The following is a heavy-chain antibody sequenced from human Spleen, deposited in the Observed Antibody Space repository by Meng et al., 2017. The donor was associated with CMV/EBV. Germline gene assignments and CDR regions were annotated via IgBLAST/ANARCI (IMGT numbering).Heavy chain of an antibody. V-gene: IGHV1-46*01. D-gene: IGHD6-13*01. CDR3: ARAQHQQLVLVYGMDV. J-gene: IGHJ6*02. CDR2: INPSGGST. CDR1: AFSFTNYS. Sequence: ASVKVSCKASAFSFTNYSMHWVRQAPGQGLEWMGIINPSGGSTSYAQKFQGRVTMTRDTSTSTVYMELSSLRSEDTAVYYCARAQHQQLVLVYGMDVWGQGTTVTVSS.